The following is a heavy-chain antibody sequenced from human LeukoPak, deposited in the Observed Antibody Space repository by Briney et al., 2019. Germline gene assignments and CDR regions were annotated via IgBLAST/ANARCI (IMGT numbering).Heavy chain of an antibody. CDR3: ARLRGYSYGVIDY. CDR1: GGSISSNSSY. Sequence: PSETLSLTCTVSGGSISSNSSYWGWIRQPPGQGLEWIGSIYYTGSTSYIPSLKSRVTISVDTSKKQFSLKLTSVTAADTAIYSCARLRGYSYGVIDYWGQGTLVTVSS. V-gene: IGHV4-39*01. D-gene: IGHD5-18*01. CDR2: IYYTGST. J-gene: IGHJ4*02.